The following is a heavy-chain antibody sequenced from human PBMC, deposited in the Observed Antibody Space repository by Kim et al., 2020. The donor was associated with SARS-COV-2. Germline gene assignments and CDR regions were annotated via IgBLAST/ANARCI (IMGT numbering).Heavy chain of an antibody. J-gene: IGHJ3*02. CDR2: IYYSGST. CDR1: GGSISSYY. Sequence: SETLSLTCTVSGGSISSYYWSWIRQPPGKGLEWIGYIYYSGSTNYNPSLKSRVTISVDTSKNQFSLKLSSVTAADTAVYYCARLASSAVAGADAFDIWGQGTMVTVSS. D-gene: IGHD6-19*01. V-gene: IGHV4-59*08. CDR3: ARLASSAVAGADAFDI.